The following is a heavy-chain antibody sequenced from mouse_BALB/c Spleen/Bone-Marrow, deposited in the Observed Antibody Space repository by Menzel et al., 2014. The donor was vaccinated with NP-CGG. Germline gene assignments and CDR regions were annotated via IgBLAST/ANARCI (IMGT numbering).Heavy chain of an antibody. CDR1: GYTFTNYW. V-gene: IGHV1-69*02. CDR3: AKYDYGFTF. Sequence: VQLQQSGADLARPGASVKLSCKTSGYTFTNYWINWLKQRPGQGLEWIGNISPSNIHTNYNQKFKDKATLTVDKSSSTAYMQLSSPTSEDSAVYYCAKYDYGFTFWGQGTLVTVSA. J-gene: IGHJ3*01. D-gene: IGHD1-1*01. CDR2: ISPSNIHT.